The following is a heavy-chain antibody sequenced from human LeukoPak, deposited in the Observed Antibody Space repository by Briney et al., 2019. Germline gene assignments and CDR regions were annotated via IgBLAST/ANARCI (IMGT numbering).Heavy chain of an antibody. J-gene: IGHJ4*02. CDR3: ARALRGSPFDY. Sequence: PSETLSLTCTVSGGSISSYFWSWIRQPPGKGLELIGYIFCTGSTNYNPSLKNRVTISIETSKNQFSLNLSFVTAADTAVYYCARALRGSPFDYWGPGILVTVSS. D-gene: IGHD3-10*01. V-gene: IGHV4-59*01. CDR1: GGSISSYF. CDR2: IFCTGST.